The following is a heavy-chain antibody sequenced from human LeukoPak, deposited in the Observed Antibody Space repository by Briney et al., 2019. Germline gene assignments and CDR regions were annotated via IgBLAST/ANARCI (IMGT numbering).Heavy chain of an antibody. D-gene: IGHD4-17*01. CDR3: AKAYKQYGDDPLTLPEYFQH. J-gene: IGHJ1*01. CDR1: GGSISSYY. V-gene: IGHV4-4*07. CDR2: IYTSGST. Sequence: SETLSLTCTVSGGSISSYYWSWIRQPAGKGLEWIGRIYTSGSTNYNPSLKSRVTMSVDTSKNQFSLKLSSVTAADTAVYYCAKAYKQYGDDPLTLPEYFQHWGQGTLVTVSS.